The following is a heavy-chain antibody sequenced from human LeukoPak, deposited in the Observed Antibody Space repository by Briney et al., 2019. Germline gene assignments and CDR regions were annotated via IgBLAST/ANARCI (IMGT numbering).Heavy chain of an antibody. Sequence: ASVKVSCKASGYTFTSYGISWVRQAPGQGLEWMGWISAYNGSTNYAQKLQGRVTMTTDTSTSTAYMELRSLRSDDTAVYYCARTSTSYSPDDYWGQGTLVTVSS. V-gene: IGHV1-18*01. D-gene: IGHD2-21*01. CDR2: ISAYNGST. J-gene: IGHJ4*02. CDR1: GYTFTSYG. CDR3: ARTSTSYSPDDY.